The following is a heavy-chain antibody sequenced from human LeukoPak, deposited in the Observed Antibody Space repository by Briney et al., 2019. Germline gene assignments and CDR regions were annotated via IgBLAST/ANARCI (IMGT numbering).Heavy chain of an antibody. CDR2: INHSGST. CDR3: AREGYGSGSYEDWFDP. J-gene: IGHJ5*02. V-gene: IGHV4-34*01. CDR1: GGSFSGYY. Sequence: PSETLSLTCAVYGGSFSGYYWSWIRQPPGKGLEWIGEINHSGSTNYNPSLKSRVTISVDTSKNQFSLKLSSVTAADTAVYYCAREGYGSGSYEDWFDPWGQGTLVIVSS. D-gene: IGHD3-10*01.